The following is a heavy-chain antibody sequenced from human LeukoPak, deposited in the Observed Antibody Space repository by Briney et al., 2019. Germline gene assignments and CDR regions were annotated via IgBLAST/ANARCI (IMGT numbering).Heavy chain of an antibody. V-gene: IGHV4-59*01. CDR2: IYYSGST. D-gene: IGHD5-12*01. CDR1: GGSISSYY. J-gene: IGHJ4*02. CDR3: ARAERGYPLGDY. Sequence: SETLSLTCTVSGGSISSYYWSWIRQPPGKGLEWIGYIYYSGSTNYNPSLKGRVTISVDTSKNQFSLKLSSVTAADTAVYYCARAERGYPLGDYWGQGTLVTVSS.